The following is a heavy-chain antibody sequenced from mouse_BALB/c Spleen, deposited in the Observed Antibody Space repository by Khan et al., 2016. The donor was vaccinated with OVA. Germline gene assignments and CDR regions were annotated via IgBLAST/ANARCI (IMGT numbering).Heavy chain of an antibody. V-gene: IGHV9-3-1*01. D-gene: IGHD2-10*01. CDR2: INTYTGEP. Sequence: QIQLVQSGPELKKPGETVKISCKASGYTFTNYGMNWVKQSPGKALKWMGWINTYTGEPTYADDFKGRFAFSLETSASTAYLQINNLKNEDTATEFCARPPYFSYTLDHWGQGTSVNVSS. J-gene: IGHJ4*01. CDR3: ARPPYFSYTLDH. CDR1: GYTFTNYG.